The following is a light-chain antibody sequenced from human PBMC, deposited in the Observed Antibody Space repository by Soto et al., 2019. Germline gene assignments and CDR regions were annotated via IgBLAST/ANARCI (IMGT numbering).Light chain of an antibody. Sequence: EIVLTQSPGTLSLSPGERATLSCRASQSVRSNYLAWYQQKPGRAPRLLIYGASSRATGIPDRFSGSGSGTDFTLTISRLEPEDFAGYYCQQYGSSPRAFGGGTKVEI. CDR2: GAS. CDR1: QSVRSNY. J-gene: IGKJ4*01. V-gene: IGKV3-20*01. CDR3: QQYGSSPRA.